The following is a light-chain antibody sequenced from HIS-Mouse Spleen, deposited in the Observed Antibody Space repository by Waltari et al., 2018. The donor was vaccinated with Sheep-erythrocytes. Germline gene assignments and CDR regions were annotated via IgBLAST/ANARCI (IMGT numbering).Light chain of an antibody. CDR1: SSDVVGYNY. V-gene: IGLV2-11*01. Sequence: QSALTQPRSVSGSPGQSVTISCTGTSSDVVGYNYVSWYQQHPGKAPKLMIYDVSKRPSWGPDRFSGSKSGNTASLTISGLQAEDEADYYCCSYAGSYNHVFATRTKVTVL. CDR2: DVS. CDR3: CSYAGSYNHV. J-gene: IGLJ1*01.